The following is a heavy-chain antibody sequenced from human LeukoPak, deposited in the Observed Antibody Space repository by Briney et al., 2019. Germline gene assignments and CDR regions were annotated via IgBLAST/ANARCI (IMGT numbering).Heavy chain of an antibody. D-gene: IGHD3-10*01. CDR2: IIPIFGTA. CDR3: ARAPPVTMVRGVLPRGY. V-gene: IGHV1-69*05. Sequence: SVKVSCKASGGTFSSYAISWVRQAPGQGLEWMGRIIPIFGTANYAQKFQGRVTITTDESTSTAYMELSSLRSDDTAVYYCARAPPVTMVRGVLPRGYWGQGTLVTVSS. CDR1: GGTFSSYA. J-gene: IGHJ4*02.